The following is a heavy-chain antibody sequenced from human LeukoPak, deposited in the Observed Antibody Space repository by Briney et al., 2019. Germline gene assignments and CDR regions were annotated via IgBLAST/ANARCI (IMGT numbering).Heavy chain of an antibody. CDR3: ARCMVLSQGWCNWFDP. Sequence: SGGSLRLSCAASGFDLTTYARTWVRQAPAKGLEWVSSIRIGGGGTYYADSVKGRFTISRDNSENTLHLQMNNLRVEDTARYFCARCMVLSQGWCNWFDPWGQGTLVTVSS. CDR1: GFDLTTYA. V-gene: IGHV3-23*01. CDR2: IRIGGGGT. D-gene: IGHD6-13*01. J-gene: IGHJ5*02.